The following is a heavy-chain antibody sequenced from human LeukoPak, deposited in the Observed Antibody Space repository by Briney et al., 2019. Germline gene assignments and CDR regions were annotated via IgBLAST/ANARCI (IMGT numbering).Heavy chain of an antibody. J-gene: IGHJ4*02. V-gene: IGHV1-2*02. CDR2: INPNSGGT. Sequence: ASVKVSCKASGYTFTGYFMHWVRQAPGQGLEWMGWINPNSGGTNYAQKFQGRVTMTRDTSISTAYMELSRLRSDDTAVYYCARDERYDSSGYPFDYWGQGTLVTVSS. CDR3: ARDERYDSSGYPFDY. CDR1: GYTFTGYF. D-gene: IGHD3-22*01.